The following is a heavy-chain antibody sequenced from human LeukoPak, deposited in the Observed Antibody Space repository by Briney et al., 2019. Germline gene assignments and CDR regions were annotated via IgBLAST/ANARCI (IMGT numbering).Heavy chain of an antibody. CDR3: AREGFCSSWCFETNWFDP. CDR2: ISYDGSNK. CDR1: GFTFSSYA. Sequence: GGSLRLSRAAPGFTFSSYAMHWVRQAPGKGLEWVAVISYDGSNKYYADSVKGRFTISRDNSKNTLYLQMDSLRAEDTAVYYCAREGFCSSWCFETNWFDPWGQGTLVTVSS. D-gene: IGHD6-13*01. J-gene: IGHJ5*02. V-gene: IGHV3-30-3*01.